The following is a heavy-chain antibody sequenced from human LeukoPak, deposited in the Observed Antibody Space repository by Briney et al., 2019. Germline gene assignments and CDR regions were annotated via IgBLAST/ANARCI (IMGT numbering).Heavy chain of an antibody. Sequence: PGGSLRLSCAASGFTFTTYWMHWVRQAPGKGLVWISRINNHGNTTTTTYADSVKGRFTISRDNAKNTLYLQMNSLRVEDTAVYYCARGPREIMITFGGVIGDFDYWGQGTLVTVSS. CDR1: GFTFTTYW. CDR3: ARGPREIMITFGGVIGDFDY. D-gene: IGHD3-16*02. J-gene: IGHJ4*02. V-gene: IGHV3-74*01. CDR2: INNHGNTT.